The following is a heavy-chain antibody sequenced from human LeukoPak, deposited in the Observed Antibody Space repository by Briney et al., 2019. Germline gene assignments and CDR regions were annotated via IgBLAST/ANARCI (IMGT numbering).Heavy chain of an antibody. J-gene: IGHJ4*02. CDR3: ARAETGYSSSWYFDY. CDR2: VSTSGSYI. V-gene: IGHV3-21*01. CDR1: GFTFSSYA. Sequence: GGSLRLSCAASGFTFSSYAMSWVRQAPGKGLEWVSSVSTSGSYIYYADSVKGRFTISRDNAKNSLYLQMNSLRAEDTAVYYCARAETGYSSSWYFDYWGQGTLVTVSS. D-gene: IGHD6-13*01.